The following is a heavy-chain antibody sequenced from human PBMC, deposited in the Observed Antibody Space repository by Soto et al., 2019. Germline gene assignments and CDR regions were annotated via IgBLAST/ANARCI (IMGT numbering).Heavy chain of an antibody. CDR2: IYYSGST. CDR1: GYSISSSHW. J-gene: IGHJ6*02. Sequence: QVQLQESGPGLVKPSDTLSLTCAVSGYSISSSHWWGWIRQPPWKGLEWIGYIYYSGSTYYNPSLKSRVTMSLDTSKNQFSLKVSSVTAVDTAVYYCARSYRDYGMDVWGQGTTVTVSS. V-gene: IGHV4-28*01. CDR3: ARSYRDYGMDV. D-gene: IGHD5-18*01.